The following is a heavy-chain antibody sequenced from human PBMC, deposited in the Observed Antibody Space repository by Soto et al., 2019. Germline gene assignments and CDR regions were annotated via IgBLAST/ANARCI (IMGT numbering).Heavy chain of an antibody. CDR3: ARAGFERLYFDQ. V-gene: IGHV1-3*03. D-gene: IGHD1-1*01. CDR2: INAGYGNT. CDR1: GSTFSSYA. Sequence: ASVTVSFTASGSTFSSYAMHLVRQAPGQRLEWMGWINAGYGNTKSSQKFQDRVTISRDTSASTAYMELTSLSAEDMATYYCARAGFERLYFDQWGRGTLVTVS. J-gene: IGHJ4*02.